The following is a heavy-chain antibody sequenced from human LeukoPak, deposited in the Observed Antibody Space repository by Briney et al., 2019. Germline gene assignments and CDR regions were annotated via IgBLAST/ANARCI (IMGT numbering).Heavy chain of an antibody. V-gene: IGHV1-2*02. Sequence: GASVKVSCKASGYTFNGYYLHWVRQAPGQGLEWMGRINPKSGGTAYAQKFQGRVSMTRDMSTSTVYMELSSLTSEDTAVFYCARYGFSTVWQGGWHAFDIWGQGTVVTVSS. CDR3: ARYGFSTVWQGGWHAFDI. CDR1: GYTFNGYY. J-gene: IGHJ3*02. D-gene: IGHD6-13*01. CDR2: INPKSGGT.